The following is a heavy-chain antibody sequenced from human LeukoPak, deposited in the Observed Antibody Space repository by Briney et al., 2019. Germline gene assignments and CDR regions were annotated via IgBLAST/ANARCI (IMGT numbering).Heavy chain of an antibody. CDR3: ARDVGATPQAGY. J-gene: IGHJ4*02. CDR1: GGTFTSYT. V-gene: IGHV1-69*04. D-gene: IGHD1-26*01. CDR2: IIPILGIA. Sequence: SSVKVSCKASGGTFTSYTISWVRQAPGQGLEWMGRIIPILGIANYAQKFQGRVTITADKSTRTADMELSSLRSEDTAVYYCARDVGATPQAGYWGQGTLVTVSS.